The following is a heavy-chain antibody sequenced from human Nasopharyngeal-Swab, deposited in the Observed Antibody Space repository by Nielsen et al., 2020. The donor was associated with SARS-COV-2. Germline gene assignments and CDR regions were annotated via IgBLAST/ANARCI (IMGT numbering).Heavy chain of an antibody. J-gene: IGHJ5*02. Sequence: SETLSLTCTVSRFSITSHYSSWIRQPPGKGPEWIGYICHNSGTSYNPSLKSRVTMLMDTSKNQFSLRLRSVTAADTAVYYCAKEGATGWFDPWGQGTLVTVSS. CDR2: ICHNSGT. CDR1: RFSITSHY. V-gene: IGHV4-59*11. CDR3: AKEGATGWFDP.